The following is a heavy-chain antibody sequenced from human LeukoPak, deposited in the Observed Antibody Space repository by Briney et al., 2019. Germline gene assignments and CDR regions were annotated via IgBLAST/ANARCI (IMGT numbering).Heavy chain of an antibody. Sequence: GGSLRLSCVASGFTFSSFEMIWVRQAPGKGLEWVSYISSGGSTIYYADSVKGRFTLSRDNAKNSLYLQMSSLRAEDTAVYYCAREGSSGFLFDHWGQGTLVTVSS. J-gene: IGHJ4*02. V-gene: IGHV3-48*03. CDR2: ISSGGSTI. CDR1: GFTFSSFE. CDR3: AREGSSGFLFDH. D-gene: IGHD3-22*01.